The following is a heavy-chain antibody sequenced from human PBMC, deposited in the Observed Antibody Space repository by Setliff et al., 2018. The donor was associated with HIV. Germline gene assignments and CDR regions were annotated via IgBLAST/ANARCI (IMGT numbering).Heavy chain of an antibody. Sequence: GASVKVSCKTSGYTFVKFGISWVRQAPGQGLEWLGWSSPNGNTKNHHKFEGRITMTTDTPTTTAFMELRRLRSDDTAVYYCAREALPTSDYHTFDSWGQGSLVTVSS. CDR2: SSPNGNT. V-gene: IGHV1-18*01. CDR1: GYTFVKFG. J-gene: IGHJ4*02. CDR3: AREALPTSDYHTFDS. D-gene: IGHD3-16*01.